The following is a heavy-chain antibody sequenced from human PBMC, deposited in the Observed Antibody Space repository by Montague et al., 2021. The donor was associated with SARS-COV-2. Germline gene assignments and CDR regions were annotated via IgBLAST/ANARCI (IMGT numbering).Heavy chain of an antibody. Sequence: SRRLSLSASGFTFSSYAMSWVRQAPGKGLELVSAISGSGGSTYYADSVKGRFTISRDNSKNTLYLQMNSLRAEDTAVYYCAKVGSSWYHGYYYGMDVWGQGTTVTVSS. J-gene: IGHJ6*02. CDR2: ISGSGGST. V-gene: IGHV3-23*01. D-gene: IGHD6-13*01. CDR3: AKVGSSWYHGYYYGMDV. CDR1: GFTFSSYA.